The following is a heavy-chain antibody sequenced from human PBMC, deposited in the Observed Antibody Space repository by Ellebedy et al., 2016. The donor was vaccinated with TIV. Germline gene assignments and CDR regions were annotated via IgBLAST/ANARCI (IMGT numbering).Heavy chain of an antibody. CDR3: ARQGEYSYGHDY. D-gene: IGHD5-18*01. Sequence: MPSETLSLTCTVSGGSISSSSYYWGWIRQPPGKGLEWIGSIYYSGSTYYNPSLKSRVTISVDTSKNQFSLKLSSVTAADTAVYYCARQGEYSYGHDYWGQGTLVTVSS. V-gene: IGHV4-39*01. CDR1: GGSISSSSYY. J-gene: IGHJ4*02. CDR2: IYYSGST.